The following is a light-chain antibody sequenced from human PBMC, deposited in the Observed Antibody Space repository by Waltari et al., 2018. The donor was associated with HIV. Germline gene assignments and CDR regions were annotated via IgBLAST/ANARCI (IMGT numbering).Light chain of an antibody. J-gene: IGLJ3*02. CDR2: GNN. CDR3: ATCTGGLGGVV. CDR1: SPNIGSNY. V-gene: IGLV1-47*01. Sequence: QSVLTQSPSASATPAQRVTISCSGSSPNIGSNYVYWYQQLPGTAPDLVLYGNNDRPSGVPDRFSGSRSADTASLTISRLRSEDEAHYYCATCTGGLGGVVFGGGTKLRVL.